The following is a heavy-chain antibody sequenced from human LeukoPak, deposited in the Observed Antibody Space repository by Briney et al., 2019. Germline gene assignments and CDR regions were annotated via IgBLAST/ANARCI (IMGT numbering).Heavy chain of an antibody. CDR2: IRYDGSNK. Sequence: GGSLRLSCAASGFTFSSYGMHWVRQAPGKGLEWVAFIRYDGSNKYYADSVKGRFTISRDNSKNTLYLQMNSLRAEDTAVYYCAKRYCSSTSCYNWFDPWGQGTLVTVSS. CDR1: GFTFSSYG. CDR3: AKRYCSSTSCYNWFDP. J-gene: IGHJ5*02. D-gene: IGHD2-2*01. V-gene: IGHV3-30*02.